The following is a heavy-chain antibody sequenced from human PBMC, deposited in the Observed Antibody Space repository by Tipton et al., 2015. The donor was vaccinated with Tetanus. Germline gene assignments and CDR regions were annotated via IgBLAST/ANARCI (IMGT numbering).Heavy chain of an antibody. CDR1: GFTFSSYG. D-gene: IGHD6-19*01. CDR2: IWYDGSNK. Sequence: SLRLSCAASGFTFSSYGMHWVRQAPGKGLEWVAVIWYDGSNKYYADSAKGRFTISRDNSKNTLYLQMNSLRAEDTAVYYCARGSSGWYLSVNYWGQGTLVTVSS. CDR3: ARGSSGWYLSVNY. V-gene: IGHV3-33*01. J-gene: IGHJ4*02.